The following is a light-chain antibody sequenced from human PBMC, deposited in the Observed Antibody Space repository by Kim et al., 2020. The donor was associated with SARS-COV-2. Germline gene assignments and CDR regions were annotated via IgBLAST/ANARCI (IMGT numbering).Light chain of an antibody. CDR1: QGIGSW. V-gene: IGKV1-12*01. CDR2: AAS. CDR3: QQAKRFPFT. J-gene: IGKJ3*01. Sequence: DIQMTQSPSSVSASVGARVTITCRASQGIGSWLAWYQQKPGKAPKLLIFAASSLQSGVPSRFSGSGSGTDFTLTISSLLPEDFATYYCQQAKRFPFTFGPGTKVDIK.